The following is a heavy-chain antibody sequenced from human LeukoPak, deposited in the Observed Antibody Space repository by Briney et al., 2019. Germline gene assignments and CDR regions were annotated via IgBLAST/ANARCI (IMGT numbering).Heavy chain of an antibody. CDR3: AKDPVEYGSGSLFYMDV. CDR2: ISGSGGST. D-gene: IGHD3-10*01. V-gene: IGHV3-23*01. J-gene: IGHJ6*03. CDR1: GFTFSSYA. Sequence: PGGSLRLSCAASGFTFSSYAMSWVRQAPGKGLEWVSAISGSGGSTYYADSVKGRFTISRDNSKNTLYLQMNSLRAEDTAVYYCAKDPVEYGSGSLFYMDVWGKGTTVTVSS.